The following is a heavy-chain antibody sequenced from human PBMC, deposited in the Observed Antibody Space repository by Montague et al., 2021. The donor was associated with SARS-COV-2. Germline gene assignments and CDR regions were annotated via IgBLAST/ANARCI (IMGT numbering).Heavy chain of an antibody. V-gene: IGHV3-33*01. CDR3: ARGSVGGYYFDY. J-gene: IGHJ4*02. CDR2: IWYDGGNE. D-gene: IGHD1-26*01. CDR1: GFIFSSCG. Sequence: SLRLSCAASGFIFSSCGMHWVRQAPGKGLEWVAHIWYDGGNENYVDSVKGRFTISRDNFKNTLYLQMNSLRAEDTAIYYCARGSVGGYYFDYWGQGTLVTVSS.